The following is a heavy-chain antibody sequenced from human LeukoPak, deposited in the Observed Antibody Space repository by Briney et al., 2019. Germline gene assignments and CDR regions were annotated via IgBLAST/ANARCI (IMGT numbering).Heavy chain of an antibody. CDR2: IYSGGHT. D-gene: IGHD3-10*01. Sequence: GGSLRLSCAVSGFTVSINYMTWVRQSPGQGLEWISIIYSGGHTNSADSVKGRFTVSRDTSKNTISLQMNRLRAEDTAVYYCARVRSPVRDYFFDYWGQGTLVTVSS. CDR1: GFTVSINY. CDR3: ARVRSPVRDYFFDY. V-gene: IGHV3-66*01. J-gene: IGHJ4*02.